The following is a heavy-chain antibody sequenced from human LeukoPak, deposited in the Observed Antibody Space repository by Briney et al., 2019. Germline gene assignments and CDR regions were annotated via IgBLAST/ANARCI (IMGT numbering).Heavy chain of an antibody. Sequence: ASMKVSCKASGYTFTSYDINWVRQATGQGLEWMGWMNPNSGNTGYAQKFQGRVTMTRNTSISTAYMELSSLRSEDTAVYYCARGRDYGDYESGDYWGQGTLVTVSS. CDR2: MNPNSGNT. D-gene: IGHD4-17*01. J-gene: IGHJ4*02. CDR1: GYTFTSYD. V-gene: IGHV1-8*01. CDR3: ARGRDYGDYESGDY.